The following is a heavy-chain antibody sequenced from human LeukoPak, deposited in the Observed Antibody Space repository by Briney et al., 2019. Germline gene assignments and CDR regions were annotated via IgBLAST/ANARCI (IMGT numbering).Heavy chain of an antibody. Sequence: ASVKVSCKASGYTFTSYYMHWVRQAPGQGLEWMGIINPSGGSTSYAQKFQGRVTMTRDMSTSTVYMELSSLRSEDTAVYYCARDGYYDFWSGSIGGFDYWGQGTLVTVSS. CDR3: ARDGYYDFWSGSIGGFDY. V-gene: IGHV1-46*01. D-gene: IGHD3-3*01. CDR1: GYTFTSYY. CDR2: INPSGGST. J-gene: IGHJ4*02.